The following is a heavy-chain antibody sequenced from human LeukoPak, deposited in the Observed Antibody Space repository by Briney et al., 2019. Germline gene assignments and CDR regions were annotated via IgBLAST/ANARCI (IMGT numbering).Heavy chain of an antibody. D-gene: IGHD2-2*01. Sequence: PSQTLSLTCTVSGGSISSGGYYWSWIRQHPGKGLEWIGYIYYSGSTYYNPSLKSRVTISVDTSKNQFSLKLSSVTAADTAVYYCARDTQRYCSSTSCFVGMDVRGQGTTVTVSS. CDR1: GGSISSGGYY. CDR3: ARDTQRYCSSTSCFVGMDV. V-gene: IGHV4-31*03. CDR2: IYYSGST. J-gene: IGHJ6*02.